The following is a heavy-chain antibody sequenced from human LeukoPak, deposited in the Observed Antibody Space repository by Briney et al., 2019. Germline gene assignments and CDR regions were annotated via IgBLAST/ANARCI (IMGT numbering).Heavy chain of an antibody. Sequence: SETLSLTCAVSGYSISSGYYWGWIRQPPGKGLEWIGSIYHSGSTYYNPSLKSRVTISVDTSKNQFSLKLSSVTAADTAVYYCARVGLGHCSSTSCLDYYYGMDVWGKGTTVTVSS. V-gene: IGHV4-38-2*01. CDR1: GYSISSGYY. D-gene: IGHD2-2*01. CDR2: IYHSGST. J-gene: IGHJ6*04. CDR3: ARVGLGHCSSTSCLDYYYGMDV.